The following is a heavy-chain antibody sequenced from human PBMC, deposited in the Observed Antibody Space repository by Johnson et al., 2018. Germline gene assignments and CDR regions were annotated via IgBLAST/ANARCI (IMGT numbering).Heavy chain of an antibody. V-gene: IGHV3-53*01. CDR2: IYSGGNT. D-gene: IGHD3-10*01. J-gene: IGHJ6*02. CDR1: GFTVSSNY. Sequence: VQLVQAGGGLIQPGGSLRLSCAASGFTVSSNYMSWVRQAPGKGLEWVSVIYSGGNTYYAHPVKGQFTIARNNSKNTLYLQMKSRRAEDTAVYYCGRDWFGERGMDVWGQGTTVTVSS. CDR3: GRDWFGERGMDV.